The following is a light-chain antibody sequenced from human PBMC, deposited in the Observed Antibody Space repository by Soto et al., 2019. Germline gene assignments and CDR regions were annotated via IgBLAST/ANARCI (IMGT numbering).Light chain of an antibody. CDR2: EVS. Sequence: QSALTQPASVSGSPGQSITISCTGTSSDVGGYNYVSWYQQYPGKAPKLMIYEVSNRPSGVSNRFSGSKSGNTASLTISGLQAEDEADYYCSSYTSSTSYVFGNGTKVTVL. J-gene: IGLJ1*01. V-gene: IGLV2-14*01. CDR1: SSDVGGYNY. CDR3: SSYTSSTSYV.